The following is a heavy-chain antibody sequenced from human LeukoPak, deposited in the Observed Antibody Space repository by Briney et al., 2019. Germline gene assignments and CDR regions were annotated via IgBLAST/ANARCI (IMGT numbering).Heavy chain of an antibody. CDR1: GFTISNYW. CDR2: IHPDGRIT. CDR3: APQQAYSPYNWFDP. V-gene: IGHV3-74*03. D-gene: IGHD5-12*01. J-gene: IGHJ5*02. Sequence: GGSLRLSCVGSGFTISNYWMHWVRQAPGTGLMWASRIHPDGRITTYADSVKGRFTISRDNAKNTLYLQMNSLRAEDTAVYYCAPQQAYSPYNWFDPWGQGTLVTVSS.